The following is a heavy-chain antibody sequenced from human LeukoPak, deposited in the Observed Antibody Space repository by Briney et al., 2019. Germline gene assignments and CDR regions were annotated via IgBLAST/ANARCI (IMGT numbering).Heavy chain of an antibody. V-gene: IGHV3-53*01. D-gene: IGHD6-13*01. CDR2: IHSDGTT. J-gene: IGHJ4*02. CDR3: ARETGHSTSWYAYYFDY. CDR1: EFSVSHNY. Sequence: GGSLRLSCAASEFSVSHNYKSWVRQAPGKGLEWVSVIHSDGTTHYADSVKGRFTISRDNSKNTLYLQMNSLRVEDTAMYYCARETGHSTSWYAYYFDYWGQGTLVTVAS.